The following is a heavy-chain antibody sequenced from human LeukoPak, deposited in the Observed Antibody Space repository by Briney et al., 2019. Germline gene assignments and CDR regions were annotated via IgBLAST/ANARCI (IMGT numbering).Heavy chain of an antibody. V-gene: IGHV3-21*01. Sequence: PGGSLRLSCAASGFTFSSYSMNWVRQAPGKGLEWVSSISSSSSYIYYADSVKGRFTISRDNAKNSLYLQMNSLKVEDTAVYYCAREGEWELLGFDYWGQGTLVTVSS. D-gene: IGHD1-26*01. J-gene: IGHJ4*02. CDR2: ISSSSSYI. CDR1: GFTFSSYS. CDR3: AREGEWELLGFDY.